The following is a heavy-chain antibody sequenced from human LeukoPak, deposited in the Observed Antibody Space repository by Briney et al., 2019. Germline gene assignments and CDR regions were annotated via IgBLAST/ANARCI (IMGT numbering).Heavy chain of an antibody. V-gene: IGHV4-59*01. Sequence: SETLSLTCSVSGGSMRSYYWIWIRQPPGKGLEWIEYIYSSGSTNYSPALKSRITILVDTSKNQFSQRLSSVTAADTAVYYCAKGALPDYWGQGTLVTVSS. CDR1: GGSMRSYY. J-gene: IGHJ4*02. CDR3: AKGALPDY. CDR2: IYSSGST.